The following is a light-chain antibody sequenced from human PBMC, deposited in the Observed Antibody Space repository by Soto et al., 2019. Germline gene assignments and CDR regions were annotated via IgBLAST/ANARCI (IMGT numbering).Light chain of an antibody. CDR1: QGISRY. CDR2: AAS. CDR3: QQLNSYSFT. J-gene: IGKJ3*01. V-gene: IGKV1-9*01. Sequence: DIQLTQSPSFLSASVGDRVTITCRASQGISRYLAGYQQKPGKAPKLLIYAASTLQSGVPSRFSGSGSGTEFTLTISSLQPEDFATYYCQQLNSYSFTFGPGTKVDIK.